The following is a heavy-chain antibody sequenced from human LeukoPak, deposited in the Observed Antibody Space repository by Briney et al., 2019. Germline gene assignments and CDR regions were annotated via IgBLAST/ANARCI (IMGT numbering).Heavy chain of an antibody. Sequence: NPSETLSLTCTVSGGSISSYYWSWIRQTPGKGLEWIGYIYYSGSTNFNPSLKSRVTISVDTSKNQFSLKMSSVTVADTAVYFCARGGPPGYYYDYYMDVWGKGTTVTISS. V-gene: IGHV4-59*01. CDR2: IYYSGST. CDR1: GGSISSYY. CDR3: ARGGPPGYYYDYYMDV. J-gene: IGHJ6*03.